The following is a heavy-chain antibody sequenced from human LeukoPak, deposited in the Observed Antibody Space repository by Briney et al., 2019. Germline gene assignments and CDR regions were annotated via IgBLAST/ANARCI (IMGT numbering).Heavy chain of an antibody. J-gene: IGHJ4*02. Sequence: VASVKVSCEASGYTFTRYYINWVRQATGQGLEWMGWMNPNSGDTDYAQKFQRRVTMPRNTSISTAYMELSSLRSEDTAVYSCARGWRIPTMVRGVMTKGDYWGQGTLVTVSS. V-gene: IGHV1-8*01. CDR3: ARGWRIPTMVRGVMTKGDY. CDR2: MNPNSGDT. D-gene: IGHD3-10*01. CDR1: GYTFTRYY.